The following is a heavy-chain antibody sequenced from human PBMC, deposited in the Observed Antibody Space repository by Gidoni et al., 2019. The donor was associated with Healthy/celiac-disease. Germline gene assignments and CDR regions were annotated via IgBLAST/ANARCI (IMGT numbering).Heavy chain of an antibody. CDR2: IYYSGST. Sequence: QVQLQESGPGLVKPSETLSLTCTVSGCSISRYYWSWIRQPPGKGLEWIGYIYYSGSTNYNPSLKSRVTISVDTSKNQFSLKLSSVTAADTAVYYCARATPRRMATSKTDVFWFDPWGQGTLVTVSS. CDR1: GCSISRYY. CDR3: ARATPRRMATSKTDVFWFDP. J-gene: IGHJ5*02. V-gene: IGHV4-59*01. D-gene: IGHD5-12*01.